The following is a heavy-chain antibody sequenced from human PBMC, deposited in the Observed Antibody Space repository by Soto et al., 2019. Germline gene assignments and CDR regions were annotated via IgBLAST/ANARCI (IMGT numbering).Heavy chain of an antibody. CDR1: SGSISSSNW. V-gene: IGHV4-4*02. J-gene: IGHJ6*03. Sequence: QVQLQESGPGLVKPSGTLSLTCAVSSGSISSSNWWSWVRQPPGKGLEWIGEIYHSGSTNYNPSLRSRRTISVDKSKNQFSLKLSSVTAADTAVYYCASGGTYYDFWSGQRKAGGGYYYYSYMDVWGKGTTVTVSS. CDR3: ASGGTYYDFWSGQRKAGGGYYYYSYMDV. CDR2: IYHSGST. D-gene: IGHD3-3*01.